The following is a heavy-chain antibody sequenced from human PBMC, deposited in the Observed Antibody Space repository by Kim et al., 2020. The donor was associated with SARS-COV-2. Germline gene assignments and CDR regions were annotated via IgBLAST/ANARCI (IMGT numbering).Heavy chain of an antibody. Sequence: SETLSLTCTVSGGSVSSGSYYWSWIRQPPGKGLEWIGYIYYSGSTNYNPSLKSRVTISVDTSKNQFSLKLSSVTAADTAVYYCARDKYSSNWFDPWGQGTLVTVSS. V-gene: IGHV4-61*01. J-gene: IGHJ5*02. CDR3: ARDKYSSNWFDP. D-gene: IGHD6-6*01. CDR2: IYYSGST. CDR1: GGSVSSGSYY.